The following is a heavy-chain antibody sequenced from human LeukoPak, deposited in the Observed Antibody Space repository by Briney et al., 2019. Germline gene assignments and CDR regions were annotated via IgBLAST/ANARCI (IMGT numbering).Heavy chain of an antibody. CDR2: ISGSGGST. CDR1: GFTFSSYA. D-gene: IGHD3-22*01. CDR3: AKVWYYYDTRAPDY. Sequence: GGSLRLSCAASGFTFSSYAMSWVRQAPGKGLEWVSAISGSGGSTYCADSVKGRFTISRDNSKNTLYLQMNSLRAEDTAVYYCAKVWYYYDTRAPDYWGQGTLVTVSS. V-gene: IGHV3-23*01. J-gene: IGHJ4*02.